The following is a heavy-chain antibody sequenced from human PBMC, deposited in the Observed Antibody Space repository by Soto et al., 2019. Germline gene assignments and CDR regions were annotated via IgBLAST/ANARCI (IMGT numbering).Heavy chain of an antibody. V-gene: IGHV4-31*03. CDR2: IYYSGST. J-gene: IGHJ4*02. CDR1: GGSISSGGYY. D-gene: IGHD3-9*01. CDR3: ARAFTTHYDILTGFDY. Sequence: SETLSLTCTVSGGSISSGGYYWSWIRQHPGKGLEWIGYIYYSGSTYYNPSLKSRVTISVDTSKNQFSLKLSSVTAADTAVYYCARAFTTHYDILTGFDYWGQGTLVTVPQ.